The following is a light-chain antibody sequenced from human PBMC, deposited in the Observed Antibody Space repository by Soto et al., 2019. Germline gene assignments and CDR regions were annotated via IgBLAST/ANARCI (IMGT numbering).Light chain of an antibody. J-gene: IGLJ1*01. CDR3: SPYTSDTTGV. CDR1: SSDVGGYNY. V-gene: IGLV2-14*03. Sequence: QSALTQPASVSGSPGQSIAISCTGTSSDVGGYNYVSWYQQHPGKAPKLMIYDVTTRPSGVSNRFSGSKSGNTAALTISGLQAEDEADYYCSPYTSDTTGVFGTGTKLTVL. CDR2: DVT.